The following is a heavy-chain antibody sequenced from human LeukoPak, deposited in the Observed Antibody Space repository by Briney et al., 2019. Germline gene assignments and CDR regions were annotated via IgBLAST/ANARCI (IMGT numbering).Heavy chain of an antibody. V-gene: IGHV4-34*01. D-gene: IGHD2-2*01. J-gene: IGHJ5*02. CDR1: YY. CDR3: ARDNCSSTSCSINH. CDR2: INHSGST. Sequence: YYXXXIRQPXXXXLEXIGEINHSGSTNYNPSLKSRVTISVDTSKNQFSLKLSFVTAADTAVYYCARDNCSSTSCSINHWGQGTLVTVSS.